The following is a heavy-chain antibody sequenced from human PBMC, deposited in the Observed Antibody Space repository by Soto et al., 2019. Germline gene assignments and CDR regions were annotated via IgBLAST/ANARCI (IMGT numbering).Heavy chain of an antibody. CDR2: IYYSGST. CDR3: AREYIVATIRSFTSRYYYYYYGMDV. D-gene: IGHD5-12*01. J-gene: IGHJ6*02. CDR1: GGSISSGDYY. V-gene: IGHV4-30-4*01. Sequence: PSETLSLTCTVSGGSISSGDYYWSWIRQPPGKGLEWIGYIYYSGSTYYNPSLKSRVTISVDTSKNQFSLKLSSVTAADTAVYYCAREYIVATIRSFTSRYYYYYYGMDVWGQGTTVTSP.